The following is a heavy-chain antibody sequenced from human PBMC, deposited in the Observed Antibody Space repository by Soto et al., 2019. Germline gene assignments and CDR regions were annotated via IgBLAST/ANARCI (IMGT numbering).Heavy chain of an antibody. V-gene: IGHV4-59*01. D-gene: IGHD3-10*01. CDR3: ARAGTNMVQFDY. Sequence: SSETLSLTCTVSGGSINSYFWSWIRQSPGKGLEWIGHIYYSGSTSYSPSLKSRVSISVDTSKNQFSLGVHSVTAADTAVYYCARAGTNMVQFDYWGQGTLVTV. J-gene: IGHJ4*02. CDR1: GGSINSYF. CDR2: IYYSGST.